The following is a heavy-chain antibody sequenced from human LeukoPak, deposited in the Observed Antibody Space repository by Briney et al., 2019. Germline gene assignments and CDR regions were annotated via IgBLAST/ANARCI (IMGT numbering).Heavy chain of an antibody. V-gene: IGHV3-30*01. CDR1: GFTFSSYA. CDR3: ARDPTYSGSSFDY. CDR2: ISYDGSNK. J-gene: IGHJ4*02. D-gene: IGHD1-26*01. Sequence: PGGSLRLSCAASGFTFSSYAMHWVRQAPGKGLEWVAVISYDGSNKYYADSVKGRFTISRDNSKNTLYLQMNSLRAEDTAVYYCARDPTYSGSSFDYWGQGTLVTVSS.